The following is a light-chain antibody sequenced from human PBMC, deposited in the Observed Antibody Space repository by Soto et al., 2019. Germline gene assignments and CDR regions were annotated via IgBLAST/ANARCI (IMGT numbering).Light chain of an antibody. CDR2: AAS. Sequence: DIQMTQSPSSLSASVGDRVTITCRASQSISNYLSWYQQKPGKPPKLLIYAASILQSGVPSRCSGSGSGTDFTLTISSLQPEDFATYYRQQSYSTPFTFGPGTKVDIK. J-gene: IGKJ3*01. V-gene: IGKV1-39*01. CDR1: QSISNY. CDR3: QQSYSTPFT.